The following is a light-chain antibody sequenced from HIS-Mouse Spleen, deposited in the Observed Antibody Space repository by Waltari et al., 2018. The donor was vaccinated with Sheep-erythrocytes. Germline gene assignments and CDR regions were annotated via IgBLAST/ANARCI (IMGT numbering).Light chain of an antibody. CDR2: KVS. Sequence: DVVMTKSPLSLPVILGQPASISCRSSQSLVHRDGNTYLNLFQQRPGHSPRRLIYKVSNRDSGVPDRFSGSGSGTDFTLKISRVEAEDVGVYYCMQGTFGQGTKLEIK. CDR1: QSLVHRDGNTY. J-gene: IGKJ2*01. V-gene: IGKV2-30*02. CDR3: MQGT.